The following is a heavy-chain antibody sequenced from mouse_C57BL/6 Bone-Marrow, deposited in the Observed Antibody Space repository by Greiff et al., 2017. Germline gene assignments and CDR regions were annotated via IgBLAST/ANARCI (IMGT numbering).Heavy chain of an antibody. V-gene: IGHV14-4*01. CDR1: GFNIKDDY. CDR2: IDPENGDT. Sequence: VQLKESGAELVRPGASVKLSCTASGFNIKDDYMHWVKPRPEQGLEWIGWIDPENGDTEYASKFQGKATITADTSSNTAYLPLSSLTSEDTAVYYCTTHDGYSYYFDYWGQGTTLTVSS. J-gene: IGHJ2*01. CDR3: TTHDGYSYYFDY. D-gene: IGHD2-3*01.